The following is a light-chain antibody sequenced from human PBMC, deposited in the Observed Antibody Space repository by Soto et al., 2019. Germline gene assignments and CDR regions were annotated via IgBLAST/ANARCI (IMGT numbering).Light chain of an antibody. J-gene: IGLJ6*01. Sequence: QSVLTQPRSVSGSPGQSVTVSCTGTSSDVGTYDYISWYQLHPGKAPKLMVFDVNKRPSGVPERFYGSKSGNTASLTISGLQTEDEADYYCCSYAGSSYVFGSGTKLTVL. CDR1: SSDVGTYDY. CDR3: CSYAGSSYV. V-gene: IGLV2-11*01. CDR2: DVN.